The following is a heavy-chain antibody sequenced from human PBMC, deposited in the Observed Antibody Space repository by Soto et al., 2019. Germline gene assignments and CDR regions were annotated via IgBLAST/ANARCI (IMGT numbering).Heavy chain of an antibody. CDR2: ISYGGSNK. Sequence: AGGSLRLSCAASGFTFSSYAMHWVRQAPGKGLEWVAVISYGGSNKYYADSVKGRFTISRDNSKNTLYLQMNSLRAEDTAVYYCSREGEVVTAAYYHYYGMDVWGQGTTVTVSS. V-gene: IGHV3-30-3*01. CDR3: SREGEVVTAAYYHYYGMDV. CDR1: GFTFSSYA. D-gene: IGHD2-21*02. J-gene: IGHJ6*02.